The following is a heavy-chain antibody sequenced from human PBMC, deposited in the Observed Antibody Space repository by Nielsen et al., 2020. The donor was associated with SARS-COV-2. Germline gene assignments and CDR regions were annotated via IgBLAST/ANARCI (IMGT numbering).Heavy chain of an antibody. Sequence: LRLSCTVSGDSITCSGSYWTWIRHHPLMGLEWLGHRSHDGNTYSNPSLQSRLIISVDTSKNQFSLSLNSVTDADTAIYYCARGAAFFDPWGQGIRVTVSS. CDR1: GDSITCSGSY. V-gene: IGHV4-31*03. CDR3: ARGAAFFDP. J-gene: IGHJ5*02. CDR2: RSHDGNT. D-gene: IGHD2-15*01.